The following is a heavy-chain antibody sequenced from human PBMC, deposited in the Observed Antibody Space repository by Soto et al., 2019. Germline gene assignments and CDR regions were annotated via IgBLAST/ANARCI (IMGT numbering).Heavy chain of an antibody. CDR2: IYYSGST. J-gene: IGHJ6*02. D-gene: IGHD6-13*01. CDR3: ASAGTDTYYYYGMDV. CDR1: GGSVSSGSYY. V-gene: IGHV4-61*01. Sequence: SETLSLTCTVSGGSVSSGSYYWSWIRPPPGKGLEWIGYIYYSGSTNYNPSLKSRVTISVDTSKNQFSLKLSSVTAADTAVYYCASAGTDTYYYYGMDVWGQGTTVTVSS.